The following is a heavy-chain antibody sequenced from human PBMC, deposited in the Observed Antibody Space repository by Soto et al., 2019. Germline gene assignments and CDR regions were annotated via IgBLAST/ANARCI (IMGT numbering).Heavy chain of an antibody. Sequence: QVQLVESGGGVVQPGRSLRLSCAASGFTFSSYAMHWVRQAPGKGLAWVAVISYDGSNKYYADSVKGRFTISRDNSKNTLDLQMNSLRAEDTAVYYCARDGLITMVRGGYFDYWGQGTLVTVSS. J-gene: IGHJ4*02. CDR1: GFTFSSYA. CDR3: ARDGLITMVRGGYFDY. V-gene: IGHV3-30-3*01. CDR2: ISYDGSNK. D-gene: IGHD3-10*01.